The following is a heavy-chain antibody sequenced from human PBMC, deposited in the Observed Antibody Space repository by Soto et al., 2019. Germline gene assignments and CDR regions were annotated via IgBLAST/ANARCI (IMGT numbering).Heavy chain of an antibody. Sequence: GGSLRLSCVASGFTFSSYSIVWVRQAPGKGLEWVSYIFTTGTTMYYADTVKGRFTVSRDNAKNSVFLLLNSLRAEDTAVYYCVSESRITIFGVVTNWFDPWGQGTLVTVSS. CDR2: IFTTGTTM. CDR1: GFTFSSYS. J-gene: IGHJ5*02. V-gene: IGHV3-48*03. CDR3: VSESRITIFGVVTNWFDP. D-gene: IGHD3-3*01.